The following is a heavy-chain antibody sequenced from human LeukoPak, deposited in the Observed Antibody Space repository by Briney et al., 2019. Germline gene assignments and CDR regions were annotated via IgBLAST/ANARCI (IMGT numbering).Heavy chain of an antibody. CDR1: GFTFDDYG. CDR2: INWNGDST. CDR3: ARNSSSWYPVSGSDGYAI. J-gene: IGHJ3*02. V-gene: IGHV3-20*04. D-gene: IGHD6-13*01. Sequence: GGSLRLSCAASGFTFDDYGMSWVRQAPGKGLEWVSGINWNGDSTGYADSVKGRFTISRDNAKNSLYLQMNSLRAEDTALYYCARNSSSWYPVSGSDGYAIWGQGTMVTVSS.